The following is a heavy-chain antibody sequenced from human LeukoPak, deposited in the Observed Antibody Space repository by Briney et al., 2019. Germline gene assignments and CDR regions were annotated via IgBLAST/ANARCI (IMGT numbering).Heavy chain of an antibody. CDR3: AKALGSSHAFDI. Sequence: GGSLRLSCAASGFIFRSHWMTWVRQAPGKGLEWVANIKHDGSEKYYVDSVKGRFTISRDNAKNSLYLQMNSLGAEDTAVYYCAKALGSSHAFDIWGQGTMVTVSS. V-gene: IGHV3-7*03. D-gene: IGHD1-26*01. CDR2: IKHDGSEK. CDR1: GFIFRSHW. J-gene: IGHJ3*02.